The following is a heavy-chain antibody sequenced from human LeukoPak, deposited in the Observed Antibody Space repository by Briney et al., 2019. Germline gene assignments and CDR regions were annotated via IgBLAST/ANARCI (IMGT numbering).Heavy chain of an antibody. CDR3: VRGLNSFDL. CDR1: GFSFSDHY. J-gene: IGHJ4*02. Sequence: GGSLRLSCAVSGFSFSDHYLDWVRQTPGRGLEWVGRSRIKADGHITQYAASVKDRFTISRDESKDSLHLQMNSLKTEDTAVYYCVRGLNSFDLWGQGTPVTVSS. V-gene: IGHV3-72*01. CDR2: SRIKADGHIT.